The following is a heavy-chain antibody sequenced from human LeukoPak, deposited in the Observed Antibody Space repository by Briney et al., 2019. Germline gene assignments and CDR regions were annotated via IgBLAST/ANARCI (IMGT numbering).Heavy chain of an antibody. J-gene: IGHJ4*02. Sequence: GGTLRLSCTASGFTFSSNWMSWVRQAPGKGLEWVANIKQDGSEKNYVDSVKGRFTISRDNAKNSLYLQMNSLRAEDTAVYYCATDRDWTLLDYWGQGTLVTVSS. CDR3: ATDRDWTLLDY. CDR2: IKQDGSEK. D-gene: IGHD1-1*01. CDR1: GFTFSSNW. V-gene: IGHV3-7*01.